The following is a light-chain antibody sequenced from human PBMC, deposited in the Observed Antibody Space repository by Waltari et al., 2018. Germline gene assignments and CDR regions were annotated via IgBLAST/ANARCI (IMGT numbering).Light chain of an antibody. V-gene: IGKV3-11*01. Sequence: EIVLTPSPATLSLSPGERATLSCRASQNVSMYLAWYLQKPGQSPRLVIYDGTTKATGSPPRFSGSGSETDVTRTINNLEPEDFVTYSCQQRSNWPPVTFGQGTRLEIK. J-gene: IGKJ5*01. CDR1: QNVSMY. CDR3: QQRSNWPPVT. CDR2: DGT.